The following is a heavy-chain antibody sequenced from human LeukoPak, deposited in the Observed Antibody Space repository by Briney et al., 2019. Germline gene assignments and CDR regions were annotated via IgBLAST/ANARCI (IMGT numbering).Heavy chain of an antibody. Sequence: GGSLRLSCAASGFTFSSYAMSWVRQAPGKGLEWVSGINNSGGSTYYADSVKGRFTISRDNSKNTLYLQMNSLRAEDTAVYYCAKLASIAAPALLYYYYGMDVWGQGTTVTVSS. CDR3: AKLASIAAPALLYYYYGMDV. CDR1: GFTFSSYA. V-gene: IGHV3-23*01. D-gene: IGHD6-6*01. CDR2: INNSGGST. J-gene: IGHJ6*02.